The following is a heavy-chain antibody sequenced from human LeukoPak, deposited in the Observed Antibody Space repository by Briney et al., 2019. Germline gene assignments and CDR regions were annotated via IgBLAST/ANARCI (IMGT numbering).Heavy chain of an antibody. CDR3: ARDYYGGNSEEWYGMDV. Sequence: GGSLRLSCAASGFTFSSYAMHWVRQAPGKGLEWVAVISYDGSNKYYADSVKGRFTISRDNSKNTLYLQMNSLRAEDTAVYYCARDYYGGNSEEWYGMDVWGQGTTVTVSS. V-gene: IGHV3-30-3*01. CDR2: ISYDGSNK. D-gene: IGHD4-23*01. J-gene: IGHJ6*02. CDR1: GFTFSSYA.